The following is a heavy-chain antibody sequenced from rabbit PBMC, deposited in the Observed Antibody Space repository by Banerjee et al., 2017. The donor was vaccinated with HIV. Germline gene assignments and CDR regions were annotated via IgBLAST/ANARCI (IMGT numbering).Heavy chain of an antibody. CDR2: IYTSTGGS. Sequence: QEQLVESGGGLVQPEGSLTLTCKASGFDFSSNVMCWVRQAPGKGPEWIACIYTSTGGSYYASWAKGRFTISKTSSTTVTLQMTSLTAADTATYFCAKDRLVGGGVGYGYGLNFWGQGTLVTVS. J-gene: IGHJ3*01. CDR3: AKDRLVGGGVGYGYGLNF. D-gene: IGHD6-1*01. CDR1: GFDFSSNV. V-gene: IGHV1S45*01.